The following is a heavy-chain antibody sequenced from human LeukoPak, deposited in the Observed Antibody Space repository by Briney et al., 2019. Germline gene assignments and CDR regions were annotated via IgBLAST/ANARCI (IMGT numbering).Heavy chain of an antibody. CDR1: GFAFSDSW. CDR3: ARDRGWIQHDI. CDR2: IKGDGSAK. Sequence: GGSLRLACAASGFAFSDSWMTWIRQAPGKGLEWVAFIKGDGSAKKYVDSVEGRFTISRDNAKNSLFLQMYSLRAEDPAVYYCARDRGWIQHDIWGQGTMVTVSS. D-gene: IGHD5-18*01. J-gene: IGHJ3*02. V-gene: IGHV3-7*01.